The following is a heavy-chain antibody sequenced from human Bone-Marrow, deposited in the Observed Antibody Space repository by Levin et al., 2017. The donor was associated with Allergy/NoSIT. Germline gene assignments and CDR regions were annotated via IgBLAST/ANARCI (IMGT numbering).Heavy chain of an antibody. D-gene: IGHD1-26*01. CDR2: ISTDSGVI. V-gene: IGHV3-21*03. J-gene: IGHJ4*02. Sequence: GGSLRLSCAASGFTFTSYSMNWVRQPPGKGLEWVSSISTDSGVIFYAASVKGRFTISRDNTQNSLYLQMNSLTVEDTAIYHCVKGTSGTYSDWGQGAQVTVSS. CDR1: GFTFTSYS. CDR3: VKGTSGTYSD.